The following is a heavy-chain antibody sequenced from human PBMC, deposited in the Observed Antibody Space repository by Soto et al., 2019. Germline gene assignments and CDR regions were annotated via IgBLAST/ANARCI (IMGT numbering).Heavy chain of an antibody. J-gene: IGHJ4*02. Sequence: PVESLIISCKGSGYTFRNYWIPWVRQMPGPGLEWVGRIDLTDSDTSYSPSFQSHVSFSADKSINTTYLHFSSLRASDTAVYYCARHGGSHYRSSGYHYALDFWGQGTPVTVSS. V-gene: IGHV5-10-1*01. CDR1: GYTFRNYW. D-gene: IGHD3-22*01. CDR2: IDLTDSDT. CDR3: ARHGGSHYRSSGYHYALDF.